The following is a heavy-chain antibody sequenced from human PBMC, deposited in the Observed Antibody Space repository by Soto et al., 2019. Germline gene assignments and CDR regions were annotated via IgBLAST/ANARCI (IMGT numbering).Heavy chain of an antibody. V-gene: IGHV4-61*03. CDR2: IYYTGST. Sequence: SETLSLTCTVFGASVSSGTYYWSWIRQAPGKGLEWVGHIYYTGSTNYNPSLNNRVTISVDTSKNHFSLQLTSVTAADTAVYYRARGAGFSYASTWFDIWGQGTLVTVSS. CDR3: ARGAGFSYASTWFDI. J-gene: IGHJ5*02. D-gene: IGHD5-18*01. CDR1: GASVSSGTYY.